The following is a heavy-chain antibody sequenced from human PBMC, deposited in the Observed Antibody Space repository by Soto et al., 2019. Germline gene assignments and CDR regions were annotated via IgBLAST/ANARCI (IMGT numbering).Heavy chain of an antibody. V-gene: IGHV4-4*02. Sequence: PSETLSLTCAVSSGSISSGNWWSWVRQPPGKGLEWIGEIYHFGSTTYNPSLKSRVTISVDKSKSQFSLNLSSVTAADTAVYYCARMSGSYYFDYWGQGTLVTVSS. CDR3: ARMSGSYYFDY. D-gene: IGHD2-15*01. J-gene: IGHJ4*02. CDR2: IYHFGST. CDR1: SGSISSGNW.